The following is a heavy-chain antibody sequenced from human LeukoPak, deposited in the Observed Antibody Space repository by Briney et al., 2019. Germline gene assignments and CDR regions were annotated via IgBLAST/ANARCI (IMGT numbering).Heavy chain of an antibody. V-gene: IGHV4-39*07. CDR2: IYYSGST. D-gene: IGHD3-22*01. J-gene: IGHJ6*02. CDR1: GGSISSSSYY. CDR3: ARDKYYYDSSGYYSYGMDV. Sequence: SETLSLTCTVSGGSISSSSYYWGWIRQPPGKGLEWIGSIYYSGSTYYNPSLKSRVTISVDTSKNQFSLKLSSVTAADTAVYYCARDKYYYDSSGYYSYGMDVWGQGTTVTVSS.